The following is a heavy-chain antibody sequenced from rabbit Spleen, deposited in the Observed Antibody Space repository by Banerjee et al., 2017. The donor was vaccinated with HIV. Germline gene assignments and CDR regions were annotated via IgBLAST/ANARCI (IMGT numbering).Heavy chain of an antibody. CDR1: GFTLSSYY. J-gene: IGHJ4*01. CDR2: IDPVFGIT. Sequence: HLKESGGGLVQPGGSLKLSCKASGFTLSSYYMNWVRQAPGKGLEWIGYIDPVFGITYYASWVNGRFSISRENAQNTVFLQMTSLTAADTATYFCARDGAGAYYYAFELWGPGTLVTVS. V-gene: IGHV1S7*01. D-gene: IGHD1-1*01. CDR3: ARDGAGAYYYAFEL.